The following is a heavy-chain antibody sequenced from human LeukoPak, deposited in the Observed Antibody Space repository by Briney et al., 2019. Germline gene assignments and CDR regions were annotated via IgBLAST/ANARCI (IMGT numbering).Heavy chain of an antibody. CDR2: IYYSGST. V-gene: IGHV4-59*01. J-gene: IGHJ6*03. CDR1: GGSISSYY. Sequence: KSSETLSLTCIVSGGSISSYYWSWIRQPPGKGLEWIGYIYYSGSTNYNPSLKSRVTISVDTSKNQFSLKLSSVTAADTAVYYCARGDFYYMDVWGQGTMVTVSS. CDR3: ARGDFYYMDV.